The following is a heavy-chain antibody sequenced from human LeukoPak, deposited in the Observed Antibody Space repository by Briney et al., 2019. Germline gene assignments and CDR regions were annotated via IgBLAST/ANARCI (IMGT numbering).Heavy chain of an antibody. CDR3: ARGGRYRSSWYWFDP. CDR1: GGSISSYY. J-gene: IGHJ5*02. V-gene: IGHV4-4*07. CDR2: IYTSGST. D-gene: IGHD6-13*01. Sequence: SETLSLTCTVSGGSISSYYWSWIRQPAGKGLEWIGRIYTSGSTNYNPSLKSRVTMSVDTSKNQFSLKLSSVTAADTAVYYCARGGRYRSSWYWFDPWAREPWSPSPQ.